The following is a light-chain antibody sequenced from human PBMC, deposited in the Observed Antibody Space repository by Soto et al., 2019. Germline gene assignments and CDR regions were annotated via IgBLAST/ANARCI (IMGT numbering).Light chain of an antibody. Sequence: QSALTQPRSVSGSPGQSVTISCTGTSSDVGGYNYVSWYQQHPGKAPKLMISDVSKRPSGVPDRFSGSKSGNTAALTISGRQAEDEADYDCCSYAGSYVVVGGGSQLTVL. V-gene: IGLV2-11*01. CDR1: SSDVGGYNY. J-gene: IGLJ2*01. CDR3: CSYAGSYVV. CDR2: DVS.